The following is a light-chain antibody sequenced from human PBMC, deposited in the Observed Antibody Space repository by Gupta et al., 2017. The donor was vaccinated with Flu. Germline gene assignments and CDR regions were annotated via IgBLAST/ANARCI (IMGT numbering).Light chain of an antibody. CDR2: DAS. V-gene: IGKV3-15*01. CDR1: QSVSSN. J-gene: IGKJ4*01. Sequence: ERATLSCRASQSVSSNLAWYQQKPGQPPRLLIYDASTRATGLPARFSGSGSGTEFTLTISSLQSEDFAVYYCQQYNNWPPLTFGGGTKVEIK. CDR3: QQYNNWPPLT.